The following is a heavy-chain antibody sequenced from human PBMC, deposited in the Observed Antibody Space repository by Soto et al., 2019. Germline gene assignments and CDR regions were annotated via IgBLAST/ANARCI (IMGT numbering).Heavy chain of an antibody. CDR3: AKGLSIGVAVVLYYFDY. J-gene: IGHJ4*02. D-gene: IGHD6-19*01. CDR1: GFTFSSYA. CDR2: ISGSGGST. V-gene: IGHV3-23*01. Sequence: EVQLLESGGGLVQPGGSLRLSCAASGFTFSSYAMSWVRQAPGKGLEWVSAISGSGGSTYYADSVKGRFTISRDNSKNTLYLQMNSLRAEDTAVYYCAKGLSIGVAVVLYYFDYWGQGTLVTVSS.